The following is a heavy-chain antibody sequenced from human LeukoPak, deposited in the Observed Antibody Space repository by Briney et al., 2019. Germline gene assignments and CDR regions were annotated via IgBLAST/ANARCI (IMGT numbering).Heavy chain of an antibody. D-gene: IGHD3-10*01. V-gene: IGHV4-34*01. CDR1: GGALSGFY. Sequence: SETLSLTCAVHGGALSGFYWSWIRQSPGKGLELIGEINPSGSTIYNPSLKSRLTMSVDTTMNHFSLNLTSVTAADTAVYYCAKKRITMIRGAPFDPWGQGTLVTVSS. CDR2: INPSGST. CDR3: AKKRITMIRGAPFDP. J-gene: IGHJ5*02.